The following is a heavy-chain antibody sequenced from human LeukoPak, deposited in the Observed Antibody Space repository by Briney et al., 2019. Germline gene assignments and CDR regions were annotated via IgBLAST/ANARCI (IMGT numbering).Heavy chain of an antibody. D-gene: IGHD2-2*01. CDR2: ISSSSATK. Sequence: GGSLRLSCAASGFTFSSYNMNWVRQAPGKGLEWVSYISSSSATKYYADSVKGRFTISRDNAKNSLYLQMNGLGADDTAVYYCATGRPGAKSYFDSWGEGTLVTVSS. CDR1: GFTFSSYN. V-gene: IGHV3-48*01. CDR3: ATGRPGAKSYFDS. J-gene: IGHJ4*02.